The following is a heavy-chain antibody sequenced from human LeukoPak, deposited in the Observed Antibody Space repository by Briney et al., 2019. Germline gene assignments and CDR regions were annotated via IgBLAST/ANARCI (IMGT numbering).Heavy chain of an antibody. D-gene: IGHD4-17*01. CDR3: ARDPYGDWFGAFDI. J-gene: IGHJ3*02. CDR1: GFTFSSYS. Sequence: GGSLRLSCAASGFTFSSYSMNWVRQAPGKGLEWVSAISGSGGSTYYADSVKGRFTISRDNSKNTLYLQMNSLRAEDTAVYYCARDPYGDWFGAFDIWGQGTMVTVSS. V-gene: IGHV3-23*01. CDR2: ISGSGGST.